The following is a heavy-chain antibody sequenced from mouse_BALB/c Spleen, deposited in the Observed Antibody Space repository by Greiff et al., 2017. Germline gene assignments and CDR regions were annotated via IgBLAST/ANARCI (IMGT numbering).Heavy chain of an antibody. CDR2: ISSGSSTI. CDR3: ARDPYGWFAY. Sequence: EVHLVESGGGLVQPGGSRKLSCAASGFTFSSFGMHWVRQAPEKGLEWVAYISSGSSTIYYADTVKGRFTISRDNPKNTLFLQMTSLRSEDTAMYYCARDPYGWFAYWGQGTLVTVSA. V-gene: IGHV5-17*02. CDR1: GFTFSSFG. D-gene: IGHD1-1*02. J-gene: IGHJ3*01.